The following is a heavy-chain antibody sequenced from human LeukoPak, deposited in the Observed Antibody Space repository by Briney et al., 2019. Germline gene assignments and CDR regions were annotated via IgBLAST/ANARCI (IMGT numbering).Heavy chain of an antibody. J-gene: IGHJ6*02. CDR3: AGQTAAAYYYYYGMDV. Sequence: SETLSLTCTVSGGSISSSSYYWGWIRQPPGKGLEWIGSIYYSGSTYYNPSLKSRVTISVDTSKNQFSLKLSSVTAADTAVYYCAGQTAAAYYYYYGMDVWGQGTTVTVSS. CDR2: IYYSGST. V-gene: IGHV4-39*07. D-gene: IGHD6-13*01. CDR1: GGSISSSSYY.